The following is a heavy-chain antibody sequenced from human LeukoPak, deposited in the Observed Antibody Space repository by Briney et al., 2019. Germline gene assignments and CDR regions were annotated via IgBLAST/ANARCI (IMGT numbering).Heavy chain of an antibody. CDR2: IYPGDSDT. Sequence: GESLKISCKGSGYSFTSYWIGWVRQMPGKGLEWMGIIYPGDSDTRYSPSFQGQVTISADKSISTAYLQWSSLKASDTAMYYCARLAYSSSWAPWSYFDYWGQGTLVTVSS. CDR3: ARLAYSSSWAPWSYFDY. V-gene: IGHV5-51*01. J-gene: IGHJ4*02. D-gene: IGHD6-13*01. CDR1: GYSFTSYW.